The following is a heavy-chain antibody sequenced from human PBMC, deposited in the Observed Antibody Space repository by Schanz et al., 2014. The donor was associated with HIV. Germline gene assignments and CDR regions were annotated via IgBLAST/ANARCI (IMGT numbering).Heavy chain of an antibody. Sequence: QVQLVQSGAEVQKPGASVKVSCKASGYSFTSYDINWVRQATGQGLEWMGWVNPKSGNTGYAQNFQARVTLTTDTSTRTVYMELRSLRSDDTAVYYCARDRSAAVTASDYWGQGTLLTVSS. CDR2: VNPKSGNT. J-gene: IGHJ4*02. CDR1: GYSFTSYD. CDR3: ARDRSAAVTASDY. D-gene: IGHD6-13*01. V-gene: IGHV1-8*02.